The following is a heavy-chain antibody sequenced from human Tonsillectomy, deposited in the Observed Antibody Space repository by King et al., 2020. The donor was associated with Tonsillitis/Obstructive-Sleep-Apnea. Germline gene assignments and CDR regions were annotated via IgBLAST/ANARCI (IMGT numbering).Heavy chain of an antibody. CDR1: GGTFSSYA. J-gene: IGHJ6*03. CDR2: IIPIFGTA. V-gene: IGHV1-69*01. D-gene: IGHD4-17*01. CDR3: ARDRGTTVTTLDYYYYMDV. Sequence: QLVQSGAEVKKPGSSVKVSCKASGGTFSSYAISWVRQAPGQGLEWMGGIIPIFGTANYAQTFQGRVTITADESTSTAYMELSSLRSEDTAVYYCARDRGTTVTTLDYYYYMDVWGKGTTVTVSS.